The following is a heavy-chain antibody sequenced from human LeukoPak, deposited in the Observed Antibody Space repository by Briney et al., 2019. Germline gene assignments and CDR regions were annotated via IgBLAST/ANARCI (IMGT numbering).Heavy chain of an antibody. J-gene: IGHJ4*02. D-gene: IGHD3-22*01. V-gene: IGHV4-38-2*01. CDR2: IYHSGST. Sequence: SETLSLTCAVSDHSISSGDYWGWIRQPPGKGLEWIASIYHSGSTYNNPSLKSRATMSVDTSKNQFSLKLSSVTAAVTAVYYCARSPYYLDSSGYHGAYYFDYWGQGILITVSS. CDR3: ARSPYYLDSSGYHGAYYFDY. CDR1: DHSISSGDY.